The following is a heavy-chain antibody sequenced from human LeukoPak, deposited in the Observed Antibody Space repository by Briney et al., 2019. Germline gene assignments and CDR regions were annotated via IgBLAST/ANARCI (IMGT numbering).Heavy chain of an antibody. V-gene: IGHV4-34*01. CDR3: AREGIYYDSSGYYYYYYGMDV. D-gene: IGHD3-22*01. CDR2: INHSGSN. Sequence: PSETLSLTCAVYGGSFSGYYWSWIRQPPGKGLEWIGEINHSGSNNYNPSLKSRVTISVDTSKNQFSLKLSSVTAADTAVYYCAREGIYYDSSGYYYYYYGMDVWGQGTTVTVSS. J-gene: IGHJ6*02. CDR1: GGSFSGYY.